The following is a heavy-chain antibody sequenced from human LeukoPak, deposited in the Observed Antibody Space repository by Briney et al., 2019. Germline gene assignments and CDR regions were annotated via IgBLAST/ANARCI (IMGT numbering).Heavy chain of an antibody. CDR3: ARNVTGGSSGYWRFDY. J-gene: IGHJ4*02. V-gene: IGHV4-39*01. D-gene: IGHD3-22*01. CDR2: IYYSGST. Sequence: SETLSLTCTVSGGSISSSNYYWGWIRQPPGKGLEWIGSIYYSGSTYYKSSLKSRITISVDTSKNQFSLKLSSVTAADTAVYYCARNVTGGSSGYWRFDYWGQGTLVAVSS. CDR1: GGSISSSNYY.